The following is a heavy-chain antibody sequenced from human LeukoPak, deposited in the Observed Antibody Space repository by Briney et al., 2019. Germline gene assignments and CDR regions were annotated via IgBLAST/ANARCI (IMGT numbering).Heavy chain of an antibody. V-gene: IGHV4-39*01. CDR3: ARPPGFSTSFWD. D-gene: IGHD6-13*01. CDR1: GGSISGSSYY. CDR2: IYYSGST. J-gene: IGHJ4*02. Sequence: SETLSLTCTVSGGSISGSSYYWGWLRQPPGKGLEWIGSIYYSGSTYYKPSLKSRAAISVDTSKNQFSLKLSSVTAADTAVYYCARPPGFSTSFWDWGQGTLVTVSS.